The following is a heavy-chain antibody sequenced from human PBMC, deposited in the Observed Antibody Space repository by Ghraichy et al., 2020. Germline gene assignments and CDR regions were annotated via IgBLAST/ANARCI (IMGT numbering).Heavy chain of an antibody. CDR1: GGSFSGYY. CDR2: INHSGST. J-gene: IGHJ5*02. CDR3: ARGFPPIAAAGTVSYNT. Sequence: SETLSLTCAVYGGSFSGYYWSWIRQPPGKGLEWIGEINHSGSTNYNPSLKSRVTISVDTSKNQFSLKLSSVTAADTAVYYCARGFPPIAAAGTVSYNTWGQGTLVTVSS. D-gene: IGHD6-13*01. V-gene: IGHV4-34*01.